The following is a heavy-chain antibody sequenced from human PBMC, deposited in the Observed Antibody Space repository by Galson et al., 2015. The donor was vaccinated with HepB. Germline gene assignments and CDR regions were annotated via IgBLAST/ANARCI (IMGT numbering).Heavy chain of an antibody. CDR2: ISYDGSNK. J-gene: IGHJ4*02. Sequence: SLRLSCAASGFTFSSYAMHWVRQAPGKGLEWVAVISYDGSNKYYADSVKGRFTISSDNSKNTLYPQMNSLRAEDTAVYYCARGVAVVVVAVYYYWGQGTLVTVSS. V-gene: IGHV3-30-3*01. CDR1: GFTFSSYA. CDR3: ARGVAVVVVAVYYY. D-gene: IGHD2-15*01.